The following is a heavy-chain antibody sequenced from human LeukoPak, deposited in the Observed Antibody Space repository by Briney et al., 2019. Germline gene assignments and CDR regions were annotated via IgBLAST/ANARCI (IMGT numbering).Heavy chain of an antibody. V-gene: IGHV4-61*01. CDR3: AGKSWTVVTPPSFDY. Sequence: PSETLSLTCTVSGGSVSSGSYYWSWIRQPPGKGLEWIGYIYYSGSTNYNASLKSRVTISVDTSKNQFSLKLSSVTAADTALYYCAGKSWTVVTPPSFDYWGQGTLVTVSS. CDR1: GGSVSSGSYY. CDR2: IYYSGST. D-gene: IGHD4-23*01. J-gene: IGHJ4*02.